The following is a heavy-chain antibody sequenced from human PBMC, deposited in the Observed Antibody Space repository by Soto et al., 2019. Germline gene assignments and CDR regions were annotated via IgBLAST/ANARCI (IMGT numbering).Heavy chain of an antibody. J-gene: IGHJ4*02. CDR2: IIPIFGTA. Sequence: ASVKVSCKASGGTFSSYAISWVRQAPGQGLEWMGGIIPIFGTANYAQKFQGRVTITADKSTSTAYMELSSLRSEDTAVYYCARARRGDYVFDYWGQGTLVTVS. V-gene: IGHV1-69*06. CDR3: ARARRGDYVFDY. D-gene: IGHD3-16*01. CDR1: GGTFSSYA.